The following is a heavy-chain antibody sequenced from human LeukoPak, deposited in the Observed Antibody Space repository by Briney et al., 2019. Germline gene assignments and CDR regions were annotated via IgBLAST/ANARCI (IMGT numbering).Heavy chain of an antibody. J-gene: IGHJ6*03. CDR2: IRRKAYGGTT. Sequence: GGSLRLSCTGSGFIFGDYAMSWFRQGPGKGLEWVGFIRRKAYGGTTEYAVSVKGRFTISRDDSKSIAYLQMNSLNTEDTAVYFCSRDGNWNDDYYYYMDVWGKGTTVTVSS. D-gene: IGHD1-1*01. V-gene: IGHV3-49*03. CDR3: SRDGNWNDDYYYYMDV. CDR1: GFIFGDYA.